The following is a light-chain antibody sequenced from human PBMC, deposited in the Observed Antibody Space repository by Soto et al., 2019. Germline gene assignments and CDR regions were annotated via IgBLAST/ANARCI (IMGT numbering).Light chain of an antibody. Sequence: EIVLTQSPATLSLSPGERATLSCRASQSVSTYLAWYQQKPGQTPRLLIYDTSNRATGIPDRFSGSGSGTDFTLTISSLEPEDFGVYYCQQRSRSFGQGTKLEIK. J-gene: IGKJ2*01. CDR3: QQRSRS. CDR1: QSVSTY. V-gene: IGKV3-11*01. CDR2: DTS.